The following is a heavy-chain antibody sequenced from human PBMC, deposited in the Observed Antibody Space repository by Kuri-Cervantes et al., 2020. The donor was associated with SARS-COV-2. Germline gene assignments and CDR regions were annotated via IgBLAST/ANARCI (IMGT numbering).Heavy chain of an antibody. CDR1: GFTFDDYA. Sequence: SLKISCAASGFTFDDYAMHWVRQAPGKGLEWVSGISWNSGSIGYADSVKGRFTISRDNAKNSLYLQMNSLRAEDTAVYYCAKDPRSSSWYVFDYWGQGTLVTVSS. CDR2: ISWNSGSI. V-gene: IGHV3-9*01. J-gene: IGHJ4*02. D-gene: IGHD6-13*01. CDR3: AKDPRSSSWYVFDY.